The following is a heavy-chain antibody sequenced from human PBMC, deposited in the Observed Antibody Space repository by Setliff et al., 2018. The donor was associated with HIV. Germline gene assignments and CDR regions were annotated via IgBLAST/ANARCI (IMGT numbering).Heavy chain of an antibody. V-gene: IGHV3-23*01. J-gene: IGHJ6*02. Sequence: GGSLRLSCAASGFSFSSHAMSWVRRAPGKGLEWVAVISDDGRSTHYADSVKGRFTISRDNSKNTLYLQINNLRAEDTAVYYCAKDLSSWQGRMDFWGQGTTVTVSS. CDR2: ISDDGRST. D-gene: IGHD6-13*01. CDR1: GFSFSSHA. CDR3: AKDLSSWQGRMDF.